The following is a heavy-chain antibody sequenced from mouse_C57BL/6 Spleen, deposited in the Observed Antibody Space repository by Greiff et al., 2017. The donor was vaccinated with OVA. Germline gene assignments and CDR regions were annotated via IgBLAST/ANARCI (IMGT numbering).Heavy chain of an antibody. CDR2: IDPEPGGT. D-gene: IGHD2-4*01. V-gene: IGHV1-15*01. CDR3: TRGGGNDYDGGDAMDY. J-gene: IGHJ4*01. Sequence: QVQLQQSGAELVRPGASVTLSCKASGYTFTDYEMHWVKPSPVHGLEWIGAIDPEPGGTAYTPKFTGQAILTADYSSSTAFMELRSRTAEDTAGYYCTRGGGNDYDGGDAMDYWGQGTSVTVSS. CDR1: GYTFTDYE.